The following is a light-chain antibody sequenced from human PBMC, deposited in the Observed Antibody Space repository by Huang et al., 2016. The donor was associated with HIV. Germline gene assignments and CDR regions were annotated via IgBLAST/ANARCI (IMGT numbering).Light chain of an antibody. J-gene: IGKJ1*01. CDR1: QDITSS. Sequence: DIQMTQSPYFLSASIGDTVSITCRASQDITSSLAWYQQRFGKAPKLLLSGSSRLESGVPSRFSGSGSGTDFTLTIRSLQPEDFATYFCHQYYSTPQTYGRGTKVEVK. V-gene: IGKV1-NL1*01. CDR2: GSS. CDR3: HQYYSTPQT.